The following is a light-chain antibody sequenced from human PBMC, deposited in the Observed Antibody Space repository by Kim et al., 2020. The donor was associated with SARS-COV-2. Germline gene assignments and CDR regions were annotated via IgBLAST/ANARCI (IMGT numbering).Light chain of an antibody. V-gene: IGKV1-16*01. J-gene: IGKJ2*02. CDR3: QQYGNYPCT. Sequence: SAFVGDKVTITCRASQDIKYYVSWFQQKPGKAPKSLIYAASTVQSGVPSRFSGSGSGTDFTLTITSLQPEDSATYYCQQYGNYPCTFGQGTKLEIK. CDR2: AAS. CDR1: QDIKYY.